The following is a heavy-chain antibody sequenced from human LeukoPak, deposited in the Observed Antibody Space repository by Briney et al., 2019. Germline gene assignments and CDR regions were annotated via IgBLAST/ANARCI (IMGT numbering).Heavy chain of an antibody. J-gene: IGHJ4*02. CDR1: GFTFSSYA. D-gene: IGHD1-7*01. V-gene: IGHV3-23*01. CDR2: VSDSGDGT. Sequence: GGSLILSCAASGFTFSSYAMYWVRQAPGKGLDWVLGVSDSGDGTHYADSVKGRFTISRDNSKNTLYLQMNNLRAEDTAVYYCAKDRACGQWNCQGSDYWGQGTLVTVSS. CDR3: AKDRACGQWNCQGSDY.